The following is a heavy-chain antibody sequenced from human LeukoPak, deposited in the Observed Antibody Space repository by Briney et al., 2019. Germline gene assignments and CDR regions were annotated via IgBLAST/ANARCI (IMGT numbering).Heavy chain of an antibody. V-gene: IGHV3-20*01. Sequence: GGSLRLSCAASGFTFSSYWMTWVRQAPGKGLEWVSGINWNGGSTGYADSVKGRFTISRDNAKNSLYLQMNSLRAEDTALYHCARGLRYFDPWGQGTLVTVSS. CDR2: INWNGGST. CDR3: ARGLRYFDP. CDR1: GFTFSSYW. D-gene: IGHD3-9*01. J-gene: IGHJ5*02.